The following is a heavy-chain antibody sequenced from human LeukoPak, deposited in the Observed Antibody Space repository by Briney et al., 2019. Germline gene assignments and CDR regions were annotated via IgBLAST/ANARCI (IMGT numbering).Heavy chain of an antibody. Sequence: GGSLRLSCAASGFTFSSYAMHWVRQAPGKGLEWVAVISYDGSNKYYADSVKGRFTISRDNSKNTLYLQMNSLRAEDTAVYYCASTFTDPLLLVDYWGQGTLVTVSS. CDR2: ISYDGSNK. V-gene: IGHV3-30*04. D-gene: IGHD1-26*01. J-gene: IGHJ4*02. CDR3: ASTFTDPLLLVDY. CDR1: GFTFSSYA.